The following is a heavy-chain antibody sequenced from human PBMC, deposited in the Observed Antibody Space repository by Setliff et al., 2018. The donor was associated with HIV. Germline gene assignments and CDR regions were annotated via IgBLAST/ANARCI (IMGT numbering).Heavy chain of an antibody. CDR1: GYSFTGYF. CDR3: AKNYFDTSGWSAVDY. D-gene: IGHD3-22*01. CDR2: INPNTGRT. Sequence: ASVKVSCKASGYSFTGYFMHWVRRAPGQGLEWMGWINPNTGRTHYAPNFQGRVTMSRDTSITTAYMELSRLRSDDTAVYYCAKNYFDTSGWSAVDYWGQGSLVTVSS. J-gene: IGHJ4*02. V-gene: IGHV1-2*02.